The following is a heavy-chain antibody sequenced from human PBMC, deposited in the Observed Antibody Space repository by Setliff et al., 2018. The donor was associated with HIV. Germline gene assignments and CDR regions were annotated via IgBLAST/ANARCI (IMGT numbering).Heavy chain of an antibody. CDR2: ISGSGSTI. Sequence: PGGSLSLSCAASGFTFSDYYMSWIRQAPGKGLEWVACISGSGSTIYYADSVKGRFTISRDNARNSLYVQMNSLRVEDTAVYFCARVHRGGVGRQHWRSFDYWGQGTLVTVSS. V-gene: IGHV3-11*01. CDR1: GFTFSDYY. J-gene: IGHJ4*02. D-gene: IGHD1-1*01. CDR3: ARVHRGGVGRQHWRSFDY.